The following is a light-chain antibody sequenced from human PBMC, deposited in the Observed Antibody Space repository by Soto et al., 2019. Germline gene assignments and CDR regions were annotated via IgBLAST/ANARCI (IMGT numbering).Light chain of an antibody. CDR3: SSYAGSNNFEVV. V-gene: IGLV2-8*01. CDR1: SSDVGGYNY. J-gene: IGLJ2*01. CDR2: EVS. Sequence: QSALTQPPSASGSPGQSVTISCTGTSSDVGGYNYVSWYQQHPGKAPKLMIYEVSKRPSVVPDRFSGSKSGNTASLTVSGLQAEDEADYYCSSYAGSNNFEVVFGGGTKLTVL.